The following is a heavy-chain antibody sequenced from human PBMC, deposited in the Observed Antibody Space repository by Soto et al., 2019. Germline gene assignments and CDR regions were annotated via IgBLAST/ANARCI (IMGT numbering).Heavy chain of an antibody. CDR3: AKEGPITNWYFDC. Sequence: QVQLVESGGGVVQPGRSLRLSCAASGFTFSSYGMHWVRQAPGKGLEWVTVISYDGKVAYYADSVKGRFTISRDNSKNTLYLQMNSLRTEDTAMYYCAKEGPITNWYFDCWGQGTLVTVSS. V-gene: IGHV3-30*18. D-gene: IGHD1-1*01. CDR1: GFTFSSYG. CDR2: ISYDGKVA. J-gene: IGHJ4*02.